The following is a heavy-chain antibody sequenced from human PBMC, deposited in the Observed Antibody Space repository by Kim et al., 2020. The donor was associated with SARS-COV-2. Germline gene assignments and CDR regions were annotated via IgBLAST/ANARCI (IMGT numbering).Heavy chain of an antibody. J-gene: IGHJ5*02. CDR3: ARGSFQQGFDP. D-gene: IGHD6-13*01. CDR2: IKSDGSDT. V-gene: IGHV3-74*01. Sequence: GGSLRLSCEASGFTFSSYWMNWVRQGPGKGLVWVSRIKSDGSDTHYADSVKGRFTISRDNAKNTLHLQLNSLGVEDTAIYYCARGSFQQGFDPWGQVTLVTVSS. CDR1: GFTFSSYW.